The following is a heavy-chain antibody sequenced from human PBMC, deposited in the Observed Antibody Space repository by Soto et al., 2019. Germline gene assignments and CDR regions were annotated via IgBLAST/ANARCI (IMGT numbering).Heavy chain of an antibody. CDR2: ISGSGGSS. CDR1: GFAFSTYA. CDR3: AKVTKRATAGRYEYYKYGMDV. D-gene: IGHD6-13*01. V-gene: IGHV3-23*01. Sequence: GGSLRLSCAAAGFAFSTYAMTWVRQAPGKGLEWVSVISGSGGSSYYAASVKGRFTISRDNSKNTLFLQMNGLRAEDTAVYYCAKVTKRATAGRYEYYKYGMDVWGQGTTVTVSS. J-gene: IGHJ6*02.